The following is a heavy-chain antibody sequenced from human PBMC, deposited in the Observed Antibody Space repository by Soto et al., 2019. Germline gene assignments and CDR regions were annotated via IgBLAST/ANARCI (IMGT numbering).Heavy chain of an antibody. V-gene: IGHV1-46*01. J-gene: IGHJ6*02. CDR2: IHPNGGGT. CDR3: ARDPGVSSGWYPLYYYGMDV. D-gene: IGHD6-19*01. CDR1: GYSFTNYY. Sequence: ASVKVSCKASGYSFTNYYMHWVRQAPGQGLEYMGVIHPNGGGTSYAQKFQGRVTMTSDTSTSIVYMELSSLRSDDTAVYYCARDPGVSSGWYPLYYYGMDVWGQGTTVTVSS.